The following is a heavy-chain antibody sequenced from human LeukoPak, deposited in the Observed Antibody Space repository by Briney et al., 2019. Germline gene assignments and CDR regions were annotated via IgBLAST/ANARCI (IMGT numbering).Heavy chain of an antibody. D-gene: IGHD5-12*01. Sequence: SETLSLTCTVSGGSISSSSYYWGWIRQPPGKGLEWIGSIYYSGSTYYNTSLKSRVTISVDTSKNQFSLKLSSVTAADTAVYYCARLGYSGYDYDYWGQGTLVTVSS. CDR3: ARLGYSGYDYDY. J-gene: IGHJ4*02. V-gene: IGHV4-39*07. CDR2: IYYSGST. CDR1: GGSISSSSYY.